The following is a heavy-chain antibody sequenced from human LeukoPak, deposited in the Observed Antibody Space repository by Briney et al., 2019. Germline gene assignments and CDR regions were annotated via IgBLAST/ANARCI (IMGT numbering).Heavy chain of an antibody. CDR3: TRPERAGVVIRDYYYGMDV. CDR2: IRSKANSYAT. CDR1: GFTFSGSA. V-gene: IGHV3-73*01. J-gene: IGHJ6*02. Sequence: PGGSLRLSCAASGFTFSGSAMHWVRQASGKGLEWVGRIRSKANSYATAYAASVKGRFTISRDDSKNTAYLQMNSLKTEDTAVYYCTRPERAGVVIRDYYYGMDVWGQGTTVTVSS. D-gene: IGHD3-3*01.